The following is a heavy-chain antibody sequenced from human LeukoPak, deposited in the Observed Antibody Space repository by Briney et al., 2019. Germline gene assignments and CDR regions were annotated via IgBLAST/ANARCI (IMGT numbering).Heavy chain of an antibody. V-gene: IGHV3-9*01. Sequence: SGGSLRLSCAASGFTFDDYAMHWVRQAPGKGLEWVSGISWNSGSIGYADSVKGRFTISRDNAKNSLYLQMNSLRAEDTALYYCAKDGNYDSSGSFDYWGQGTLVTVSS. CDR2: ISWNSGSI. CDR3: AKDGNYDSSGSFDY. J-gene: IGHJ4*02. D-gene: IGHD3-22*01. CDR1: GFTFDDYA.